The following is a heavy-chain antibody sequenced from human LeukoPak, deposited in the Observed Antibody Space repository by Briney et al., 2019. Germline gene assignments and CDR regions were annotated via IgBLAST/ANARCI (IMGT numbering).Heavy chain of an antibody. J-gene: IGHJ4*02. D-gene: IGHD6-19*01. Sequence: NSSETLSLTCDVYGGSFNDYSWSWIRQPPGEGLEWIGEVIHSGDTNYNPSLMSRVTISLDTSKKQFSLKVNSVTAADTAVYWCARGWMSVAGSLWGQGTLVTVSS. V-gene: IGHV4-34*01. CDR3: ARGWMSVAGSL. CDR2: VIHSGDT. CDR1: GGSFNDYS.